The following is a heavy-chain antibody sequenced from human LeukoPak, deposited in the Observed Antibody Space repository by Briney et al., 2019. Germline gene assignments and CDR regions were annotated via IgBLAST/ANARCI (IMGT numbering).Heavy chain of an antibody. J-gene: IGHJ3*02. D-gene: IGHD2-21*01. V-gene: IGHV5-51*01. CDR2: IYPGDSDT. CDR3: ARPRAPYCGGDCYDHDAFDI. Sequence: GESLKISCKGSGYSFTSYWIGWVRQMPGKGLEWMGIIYPGDSDTRYSPSFQGQVTISADKSISTAYLQWSSLKASDTAMYYCARPRAPYCGGDCYDHDAFDIWGQGTMVTVSS. CDR1: GYSFTSYW.